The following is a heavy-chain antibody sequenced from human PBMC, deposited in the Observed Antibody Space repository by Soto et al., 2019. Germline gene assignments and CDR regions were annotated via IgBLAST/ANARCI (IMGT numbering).Heavy chain of an antibody. CDR3: AIRGYCSSTSCPSSRGYFDY. CDR2: MNPNSGNT. D-gene: IGHD2-2*01. CDR1: GYTFTSYD. Sequence: GASVKVSCKASGYTFTSYDINWVRQATGQGLEWMGWMNPNSGNTGYAQKYQSRVTMTRNTSISTANMELSSLRSEDTAVYYCAIRGYCSSTSCPSSRGYFDYWGQGTLVTVSS. J-gene: IGHJ4*02. V-gene: IGHV1-8*01.